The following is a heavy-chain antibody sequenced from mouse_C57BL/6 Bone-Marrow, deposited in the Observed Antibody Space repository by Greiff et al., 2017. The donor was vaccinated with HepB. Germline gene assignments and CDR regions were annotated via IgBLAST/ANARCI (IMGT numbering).Heavy chain of an antibody. J-gene: IGHJ4*01. V-gene: IGHV1-55*01. CDR2: IYPGSGST. CDR3: ARDGYYYGSSYAMDY. D-gene: IGHD1-1*01. Sequence: VKLQQPGAELVKPGASVKMSCKASGYTFTSYWITWVKQRPGQGLEWIGDIYPGSGSTNYNEKFKSKATLTVDTSSSTAYMQLSSLTSEDSAVYYCARDGYYYGSSYAMDYWGQGTSVTVSS. CDR1: GYTFTSYW.